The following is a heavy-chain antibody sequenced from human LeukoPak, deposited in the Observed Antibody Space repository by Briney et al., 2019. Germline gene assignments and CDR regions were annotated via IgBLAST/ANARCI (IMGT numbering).Heavy chain of an antibody. Sequence: KPSETLSLTCAVYGGSFSGYYWSWIRQPPGKGLEWIGEINHSGSTNYNPSLKSRVTISVDTSKNQFSLKLSSVTAADTAVYYCARFSQYYDILPGPGVWGQGTTVTVSS. CDR3: ARFSQYYDILPGPGV. CDR1: GGSFSGYY. V-gene: IGHV4-34*01. CDR2: INHSGST. D-gene: IGHD3-9*01. J-gene: IGHJ6*02.